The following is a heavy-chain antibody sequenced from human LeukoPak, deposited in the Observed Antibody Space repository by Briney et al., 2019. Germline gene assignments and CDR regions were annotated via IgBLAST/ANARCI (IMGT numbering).Heavy chain of an antibody. Sequence: ASVKVSCKASGYTFTSYGISWVRQAPGQGLEWMGWISAYNGNTNYAQKLQGRVTMTTDTSTSTAYMELRGLRSDDTAVYYCARRYSSSWYDYYYYGMDVWGQGTTVTVSS. CDR3: ARRYSSSWYDYYYYGMDV. J-gene: IGHJ6*02. V-gene: IGHV1-18*01. CDR1: GYTFTSYG. D-gene: IGHD6-13*01. CDR2: ISAYNGNT.